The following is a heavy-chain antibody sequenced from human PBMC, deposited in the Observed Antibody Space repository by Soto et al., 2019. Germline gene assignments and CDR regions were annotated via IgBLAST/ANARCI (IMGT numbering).Heavy chain of an antibody. Sequence: EVQLVESGGGLVQPGGSLRLSCAASGFTFSSYWMHWVRQNPGKGLVWVSRVNGDGSRTSYADSVKGRFTISRDNAKNTLYLQMNSLRGDDTAVYYCARVGYGDYHFDYWGQGALVTVSS. CDR1: GFTFSSYW. J-gene: IGHJ4*02. D-gene: IGHD4-17*01. CDR2: VNGDGSRT. V-gene: IGHV3-74*01. CDR3: ARVGYGDYHFDY.